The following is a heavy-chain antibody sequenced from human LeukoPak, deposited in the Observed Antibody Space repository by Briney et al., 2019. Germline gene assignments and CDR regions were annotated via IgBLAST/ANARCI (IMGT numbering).Heavy chain of an antibody. D-gene: IGHD1-1*01. J-gene: IGHJ4*02. Sequence: GGSLRLSCAASGFTFTTYTMTWVRQAPGKGLECVSTISASGTDTYYADSVRGRFTISRDNSRNTLFLQMNSLRAEDTAVYYCAKDRAGTPWADWGQGTLVTVSS. V-gene: IGHV3-23*01. CDR1: GFTFTTYT. CDR3: AKDRAGTPWAD. CDR2: ISASGTDT.